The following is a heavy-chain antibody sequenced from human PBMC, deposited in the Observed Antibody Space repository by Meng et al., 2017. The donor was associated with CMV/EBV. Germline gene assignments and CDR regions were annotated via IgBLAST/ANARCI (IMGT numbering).Heavy chain of an antibody. CDR2: ISWNSGSI. V-gene: IGHV3-9*01. J-gene: IGHJ6*02. D-gene: IGHD3-10*01. Sequence: LSLTCAASGFTFDAYAMHWVRQAPGKGLEWVSGISWNSGSIGYADSVKGRFTISRDNAKNSLYLQMNSLRAEDTALYYCAKDIKKADYYGSGFYGMDVWGQGTTVTVSS. CDR3: AKDIKKADYYGSGFYGMDV. CDR1: GFTFDAYA.